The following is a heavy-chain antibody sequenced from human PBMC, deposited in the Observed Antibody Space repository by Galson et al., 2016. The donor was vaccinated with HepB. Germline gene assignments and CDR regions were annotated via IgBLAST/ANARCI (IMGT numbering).Heavy chain of an antibody. CDR3: ARATDYGDYANGMDV. CDR1: WDSVSSNSVT. CDR2: TYYRSRWGWDQ. V-gene: IGHV6-1*01. Sequence: CAISWDSVSSNSVTWNWIRQSPSRGLEWLGRTYYRSRWGWDQDYAISVKSRISINPDTSGNQFSLQLRSVTPEDTAVYYCARATDYGDYANGMDVWDKGTMVTVS. D-gene: IGHD4-17*01. J-gene: IGHJ6*04.